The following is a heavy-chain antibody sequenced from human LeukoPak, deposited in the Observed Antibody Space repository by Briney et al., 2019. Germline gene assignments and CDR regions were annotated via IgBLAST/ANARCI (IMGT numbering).Heavy chain of an antibody. V-gene: IGHV3-53*01. CDR2: IYSGGST. D-gene: IGHD6-13*01. Sequence: PGGSLRLSCAASGFTVSSNYMSWVRQAPGKGLEWVSVIYSGGSTYYADSVKGRFTISRDNSKNTLYLQMNSLRAEDTAVYYCASPLRYSSSWCYFDYWGQGTLVTVSS. CDR3: ASPLRYSSSWCYFDY. CDR1: GFTVSSNY. J-gene: IGHJ4*02.